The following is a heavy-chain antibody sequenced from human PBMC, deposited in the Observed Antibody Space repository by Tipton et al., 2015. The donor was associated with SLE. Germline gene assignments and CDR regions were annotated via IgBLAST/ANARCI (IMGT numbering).Heavy chain of an antibody. CDR2: IYYSGTT. Sequence: TLSLTCTVSGGSITSRYWNWVRQPPGKGLEWIGYIYYSGTTSYNSSLKSRVTISVDSAKNQFSLKVTSVTAADTAVYYCARRDNFWGSYRRAHPYFDLWGQGALVTVSS. V-gene: IGHV4-59*11. D-gene: IGHD3-16*02. CDR3: ARRDNFWGSYRRAHPYFDL. J-gene: IGHJ4*02. CDR1: GGSITSRY.